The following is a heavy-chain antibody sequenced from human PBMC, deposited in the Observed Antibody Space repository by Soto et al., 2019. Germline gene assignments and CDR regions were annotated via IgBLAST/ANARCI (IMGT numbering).Heavy chain of an antibody. Sequence: QVQLQESGPGLVKPSGTLSLTCAVSSGSISSSNWWSWVRQPPGNGLEWVRGIYHSGSTNYNPSLKSRVTISVDKSKNQFSLKLSSVTAADTAVYYCARERTTVTTSGDAFDIWGQGTMVTVSS. V-gene: IGHV4-4*02. CDR3: ARERTTVTTSGDAFDI. J-gene: IGHJ3*02. D-gene: IGHD4-17*01. CDR1: SGSISSSNW. CDR2: IYHSGST.